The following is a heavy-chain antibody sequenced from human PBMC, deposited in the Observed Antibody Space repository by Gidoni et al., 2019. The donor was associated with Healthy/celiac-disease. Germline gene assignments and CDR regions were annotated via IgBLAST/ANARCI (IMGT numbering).Heavy chain of an antibody. V-gene: IGHV3-33*01. CDR2: IWYDGSNK. Sequence: QVQLVESGGGVVQPGRSLRLSCAASGFTFSSYGMHWVRQAPGKGLEWVAVIWYDGSNKYYADSVKGRFTISRDNSKNTLYLQMNSLRAEDTAVYYCARGGCSGGSCYGPYYYYYYYMDVWGKGTTVTVSS. J-gene: IGHJ6*03. CDR1: GFTFSSYG. D-gene: IGHD2-15*01. CDR3: ARGGCSGGSCYGPYYYYYYYMDV.